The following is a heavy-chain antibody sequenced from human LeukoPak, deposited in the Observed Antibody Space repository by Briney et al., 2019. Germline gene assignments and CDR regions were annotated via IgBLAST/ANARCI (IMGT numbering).Heavy chain of an antibody. D-gene: IGHD3-10*02. J-gene: IGHJ6*04. CDR1: GFTFSSYN. CDR2: ISSSGSTI. Sequence: GGSLRLSCAASGFTFSSYNMNWVRQAPGKGLEWVSYISSSGSTIYYADSVNGRFTISRDNAKNSLYLQMNSLRAEDTAVYYCAELGITMIGGVWGKGTTVTISS. CDR3: AELGITMIGGV. V-gene: IGHV3-48*04.